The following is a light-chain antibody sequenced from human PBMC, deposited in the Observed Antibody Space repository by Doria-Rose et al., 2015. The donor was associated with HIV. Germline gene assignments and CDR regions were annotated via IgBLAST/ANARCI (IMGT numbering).Light chain of an antibody. CDR1: SSDVGGFGY. CDR2: DVS. J-gene: IGLJ1*01. Sequence: QSALTQPASVSGSPGQSITISCTGTSSDVGGFGYVSWYQQHPGKAPKLMTYDVSNRPSGVSNRFSGSKSGDTASLIISGLQAEDEADYYCNSYTTSSTHNYVFGTGTKVTVL. CDR3: NSYTTSSTHNYV. V-gene: IGLV2-14*03.